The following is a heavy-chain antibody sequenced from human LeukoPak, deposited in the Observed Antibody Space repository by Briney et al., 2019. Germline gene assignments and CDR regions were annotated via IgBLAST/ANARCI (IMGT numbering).Heavy chain of an antibody. J-gene: IGHJ4*02. Sequence: GGSLRLSCAASGFTFSSYGMSWVRQAPGKGLEWVSAISGSGGSTYYADSVKGRFTISGDNSKNTLYLQMNSLRAEDTAVYYCAKYRYYCSSTSCYKEFDYWGQGTLVTVSS. V-gene: IGHV3-23*01. CDR2: ISGSGGST. CDR3: AKYRYYCSSTSCYKEFDY. D-gene: IGHD2-2*01. CDR1: GFTFSSYG.